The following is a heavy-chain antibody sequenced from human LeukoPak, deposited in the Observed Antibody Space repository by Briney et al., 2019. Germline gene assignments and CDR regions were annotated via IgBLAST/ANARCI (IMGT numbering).Heavy chain of an antibody. J-gene: IGHJ4*02. Sequence: GGSLRLSCAASGFDFGAYEMNWVRQAPGKGPEWVAYFAGSDTTKYYADSVRGRFTISRDNARKSLYLQMNSLRAEDTALYYCTTLGYHLDSWGQGTLVTVSS. CDR2: FAGSDTTK. D-gene: IGHD3-22*01. CDR1: GFDFGAYE. V-gene: IGHV3-48*03. CDR3: TTLGYHLDS.